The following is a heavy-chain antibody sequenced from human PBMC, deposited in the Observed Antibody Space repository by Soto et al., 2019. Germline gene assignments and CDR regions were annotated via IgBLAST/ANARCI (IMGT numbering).Heavy chain of an antibody. V-gene: IGHV1-69*13. CDR3: ARTRGTAMVPGALDY. D-gene: IGHD5-18*01. Sequence: GASVKVSCKASGVTFSSYAISWVRQAPGQGLEWMGGIIPIFGTANYAQKFQGRVTITADESTSTAYMELSSLRSEDTAVYYCARTRGTAMVPGALDYWGQGTLVTVSS. CDR1: GVTFSSYA. CDR2: IIPIFGTA. J-gene: IGHJ4*02.